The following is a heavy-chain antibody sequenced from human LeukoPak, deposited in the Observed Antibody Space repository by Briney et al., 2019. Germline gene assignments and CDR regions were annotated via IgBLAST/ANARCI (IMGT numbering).Heavy chain of an antibody. Sequence: GGSLRLSCAASGFTFSGSAMHWVRQASGKGLEWVGRIRGKANSYATAYAASMKGSFTISRDDSKNTAYLQMNSLKTEDTAVYYCTRFVVVPAANPGYFQHWGQGTLVTVSS. J-gene: IGHJ1*01. D-gene: IGHD2-2*01. V-gene: IGHV3-73*01. CDR1: GFTFSGSA. CDR2: IRGKANSYAT. CDR3: TRFVVVPAANPGYFQH.